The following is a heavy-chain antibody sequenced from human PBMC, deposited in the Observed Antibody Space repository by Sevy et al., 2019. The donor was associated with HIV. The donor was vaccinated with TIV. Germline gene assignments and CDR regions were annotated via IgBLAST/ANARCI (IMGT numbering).Heavy chain of an antibody. Sequence: GGSLRLSCAASGFTFDEYAMFWVRQVPGKGLEWVSGITWSSNSIDYGYSVNGQFPISRGNAKNSLYLQMNSLRVEDTAFYYCVKSNLEAIMDLYDTLDIWGQGTMVTVSS. CDR2: ITWSSNSI. CDR3: VKSNLEAIMDLYDTLDI. CDR1: GFTFDEYA. J-gene: IGHJ3*02. D-gene: IGHD3-16*01. V-gene: IGHV3-9*01.